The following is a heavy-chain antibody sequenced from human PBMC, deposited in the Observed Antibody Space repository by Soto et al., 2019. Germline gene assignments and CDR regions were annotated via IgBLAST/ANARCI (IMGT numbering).Heavy chain of an antibody. D-gene: IGHD3-3*01. Sequence: ETLSLTCTVSGGSTNYWSWIRQSAGKGLKWIGRIYISGSTNYNPSLKSRVTMSVDTPKNQFSLILRSVTAADTAVYWCATERSGFTVFDQWGQGTLVTVSS. J-gene: IGHJ4*02. CDR1: GGSTNY. CDR2: IYISGST. V-gene: IGHV4-4*07. CDR3: ATERSGFTVFDQ.